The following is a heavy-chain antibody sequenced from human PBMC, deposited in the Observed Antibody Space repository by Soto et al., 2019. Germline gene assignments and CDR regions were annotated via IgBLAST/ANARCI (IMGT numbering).Heavy chain of an antibody. CDR1: GGSMSGSSHF. J-gene: IGHJ6*02. Sequence: QLQLQESGPGPVKPSETLSLTCSVSGGSMSGSSHFWGWIRQPPGKGLEWIGSIYYTGSAYYNPSLERRVTISADTSKNQFSLKLSAVTATDAGVYYCARHPPSRFEPRRGYYGMDVWGQGTTVTVSS. CDR2: IYYTGSA. D-gene: IGHD2-2*01. V-gene: IGHV4-39*01. CDR3: ARHPPSRFEPRRGYYGMDV.